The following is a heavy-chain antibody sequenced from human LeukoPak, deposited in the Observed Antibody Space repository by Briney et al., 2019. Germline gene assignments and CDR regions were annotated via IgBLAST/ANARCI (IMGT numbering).Heavy chain of an antibody. CDR3: ARGTNYYYMDV. CDR2: ISSSGSTI. V-gene: IGHV3-21*04. Sequence: NPGGSLRLSCAASGFTFSSYSMNWVRQAPGKGLEWVSSISSSGSTIYYADSVKGRFTISRDNAKNSLYLQMNSLRAEDTAVYYCARGTNYYYMDVWGKGTTVTISS. J-gene: IGHJ6*03. CDR1: GFTFSSYS. D-gene: IGHD1/OR15-1a*01.